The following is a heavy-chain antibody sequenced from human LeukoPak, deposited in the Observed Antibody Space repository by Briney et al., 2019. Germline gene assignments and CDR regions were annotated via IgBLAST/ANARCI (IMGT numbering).Heavy chain of an antibody. Sequence: GRSLRLSCAASGFTFSSYAMHWVHQAPGKGLEWVAVISYDGSNKYYADSVKGRFTISRDNSKNTLYLQMNSLRAEDTAVYYCAGVREVGDTPHDAFDIWGQGTMVTVSS. CDR1: GFTFSSYA. V-gene: IGHV3-30-3*01. CDR3: AGVREVGDTPHDAFDI. D-gene: IGHD4-17*01. CDR2: ISYDGSNK. J-gene: IGHJ3*02.